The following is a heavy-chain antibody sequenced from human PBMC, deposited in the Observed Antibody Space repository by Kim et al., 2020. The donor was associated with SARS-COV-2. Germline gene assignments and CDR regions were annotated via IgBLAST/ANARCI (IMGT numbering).Heavy chain of an antibody. CDR2: IKEDGGEK. V-gene: IGHV3-7*05. D-gene: IGHD6-13*01. Sequence: GGSLRLSCAASGFNFSTYWMSWVRQAPGKGLEWVANIKEDGGEKYYVDSLKGRFTISRHNAKNSLYLQMKSLRAEDTAVYYCARDPSGGSSWSRLPKYAMDVWGQGATVTVSS. CDR1: GFNFSTYW. J-gene: IGHJ6*02. CDR3: ARDPSGGSSWSRLPKYAMDV.